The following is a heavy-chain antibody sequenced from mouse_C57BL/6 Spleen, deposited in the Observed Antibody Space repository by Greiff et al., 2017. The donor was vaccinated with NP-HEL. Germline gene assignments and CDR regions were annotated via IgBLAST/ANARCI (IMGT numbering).Heavy chain of an antibody. J-gene: IGHJ4*01. CDR2: IDPSDSYT. Sequence: QVQLQQPGAELVRPGTSVKLSCKASGYTFTSYWMHWVKQRPGQGLEWIGVIDPSDSYTNYNEKFKGKATLTVDTSSSTAYMQLSSLTSEDSAVDCCAREGGYDSLMDYWGQGTSVTVSS. D-gene: IGHD2-4*01. CDR1: GYTFTSYW. CDR3: AREGGYDSLMDY. V-gene: IGHV1-59*01.